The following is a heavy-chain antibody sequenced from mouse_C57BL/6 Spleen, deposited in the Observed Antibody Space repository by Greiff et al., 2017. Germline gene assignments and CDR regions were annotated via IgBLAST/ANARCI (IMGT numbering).Heavy chain of an antibody. V-gene: IGHV1-18*01. J-gene: IGHJ4*01. CDR3: ARGLRLYYYAMDY. CDR1: GYTFPDYH. CDR2: INPNNGGT. Sequence: EVQLQQSGPELVKPGASVKIPCKASGYTFPDYHMDWVKQSHGKSLEWIGDINPNNGGTIYNKKFKGKATLTVDKSSSTAYMELRRLTSEDTAVYYCARGLRLYYYAMDYWGQGTSVTVSS. D-gene: IGHD1-2*01.